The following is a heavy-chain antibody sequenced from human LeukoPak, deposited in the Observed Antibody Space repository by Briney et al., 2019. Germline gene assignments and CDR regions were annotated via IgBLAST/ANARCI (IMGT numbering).Heavy chain of an antibody. CDR1: GYSFTSYG. CDR3: ARDLGSGYLSFDY. Sequence: GASVEVSCKASGYSFTSYGISWVRQAPGQGEEWMGWISAYNGKTNYEQKLQGRVTITTHTSTSTAYMELRSLRSDDTAVYYCARDLGSGYLSFDYWGQGTLVTVSS. CDR2: ISAYNGKT. D-gene: IGHD3-22*01. V-gene: IGHV1-18*01. J-gene: IGHJ4*02.